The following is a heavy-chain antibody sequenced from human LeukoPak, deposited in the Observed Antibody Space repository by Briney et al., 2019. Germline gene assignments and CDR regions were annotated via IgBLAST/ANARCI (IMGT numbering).Heavy chain of an antibody. Sequence: SVKVSCKASGGTFSSYAIRWVRQAPGQGLEWMGRIIPIFGTANYAQKFQGRVTITTDESTSTAYMELSSLRSEDTAVYYCARASITIFGVDPSEDVWGKGTTVTVSS. CDR2: IIPIFGTA. J-gene: IGHJ6*04. D-gene: IGHD3-3*01. V-gene: IGHV1-69*05. CDR1: GGTFSSYA. CDR3: ARASITIFGVDPSEDV.